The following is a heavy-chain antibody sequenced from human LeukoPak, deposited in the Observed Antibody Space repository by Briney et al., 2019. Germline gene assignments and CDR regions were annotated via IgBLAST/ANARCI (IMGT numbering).Heavy chain of an antibody. V-gene: IGHV3-48*02. Sequence: GESLKISCAASGFTFSSYSMNWVRQAPGKGLEWVSYISSSSSTIYYADSVKGRFTISRDNAKNSLYLQMNSLRDEDTAVYYCARDLVVAATGDVDYWGQGTLVTVSS. D-gene: IGHD2-15*01. CDR3: ARDLVVAATGDVDY. J-gene: IGHJ4*02. CDR2: ISSSSSTI. CDR1: GFTFSSYS.